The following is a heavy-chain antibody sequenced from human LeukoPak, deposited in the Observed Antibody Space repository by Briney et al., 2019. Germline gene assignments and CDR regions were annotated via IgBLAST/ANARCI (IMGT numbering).Heavy chain of an antibody. D-gene: IGHD3-10*01. Sequence: VASVKVSCKASGGTFSSYAISWVRQAPGQGLEWMGRINPNSGGTNYAQKFQGRVTMTRDTSISTAYMELSRLRSDDTAVYYCARDPPYYYGSGSYYLTADYWGQGTLVTVSS. J-gene: IGHJ4*01. CDR2: INPNSGGT. CDR1: GGTFSSYA. V-gene: IGHV1-2*06. CDR3: ARDPPYYYGSGSYYLTADY.